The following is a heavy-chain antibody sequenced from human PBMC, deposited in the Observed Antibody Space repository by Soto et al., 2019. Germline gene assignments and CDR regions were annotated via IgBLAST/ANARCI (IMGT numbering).Heavy chain of an antibody. D-gene: IGHD2-21*02. CDR1: GGSISSYY. CDR3: ARSASKVVTPYTHFDY. CDR2: IYYSGST. V-gene: IGHV4-59*01. J-gene: IGHJ4*02. Sequence: PSETLSLTCTVSGGSISSYYWSWIRQPPGKGLEWIGYIYYSGSTNYNPSLKSRVTISVDTSKNQFSLKLSSVTAADTAVYYCARSASKVVTPYTHFDYWGQGTLVTVSS.